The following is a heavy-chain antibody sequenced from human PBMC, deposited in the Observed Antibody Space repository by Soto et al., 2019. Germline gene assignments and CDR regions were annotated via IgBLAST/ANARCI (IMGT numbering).Heavy chain of an antibody. V-gene: IGHV3-23*01. CDR1: GFTFSSYA. D-gene: IGHD3-3*01. CDR2: ISGSGGST. CDR3: ATLYDFWSGYYKDKKDFSY. J-gene: IGHJ4*02. Sequence: GGSLRLSCAASGFTFSSYAMSWVRQAPGKGLEWVSAISGSGGSTYYADPVKGRFTISRDNSKTTLYLQMTSLRAEDTAVYYCATLYDFWSGYYKDKKDFSYWGQGTLVTVSS.